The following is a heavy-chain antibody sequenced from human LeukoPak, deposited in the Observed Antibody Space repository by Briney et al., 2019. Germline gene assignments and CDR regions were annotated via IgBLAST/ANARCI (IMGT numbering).Heavy chain of an antibody. D-gene: IGHD2-15*01. CDR1: GGSFSGYY. V-gene: IGHV4-34*01. CDR2: INHSGST. Sequence: SETLSLTCAVYGGSFSGYYWSWIRQPPGKGLEWIGEINHSGSTNYNPSLKSRVTISVDTSKNQFSLKLSSVTAADTAVYYCAKGDCSGGSCYPLPSWFDPWGQGTLVTVSS. CDR3: AKGDCSGGSCYPLPSWFDP. J-gene: IGHJ5*02.